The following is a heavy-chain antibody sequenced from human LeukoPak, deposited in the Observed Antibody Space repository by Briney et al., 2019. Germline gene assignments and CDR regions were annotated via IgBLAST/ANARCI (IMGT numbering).Heavy chain of an antibody. CDR2: ISWDGGST. CDR3: ARVRLGYCSGGSCYSLDY. D-gene: IGHD2-15*01. J-gene: IGHJ4*02. V-gene: IGHV3-43*01. CDR1: GFTFNDYS. Sequence: GGSLRLSCAASGFTFNDYSMHWVRQAPGKGLEWVSLISWDGGSTYYADSVKGRFTISRDNSKNSLYLQMNSLKTEDTALYYCARVRLGYCSGGSCYSLDYWGQGTLVTVSS.